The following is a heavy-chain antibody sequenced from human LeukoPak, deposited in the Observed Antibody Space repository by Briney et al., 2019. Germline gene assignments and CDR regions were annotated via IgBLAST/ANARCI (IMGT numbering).Heavy chain of an antibody. CDR1: GFTFSNYD. CDR3: ANRGVGYFYMDV. J-gene: IGHJ6*03. V-gene: IGHV3-23*01. D-gene: IGHD2-15*01. CDR2: ISISGDNK. Sequence: GGSLRLACAASGFTFSNYDMTWVRQAPGRGLEWVSGISISGDNKYYADSVKGRFTISRDNSKNTLYLQMNSLRAEDTAVYFCANRGVGYFYMDVWGKGTTVTVSS.